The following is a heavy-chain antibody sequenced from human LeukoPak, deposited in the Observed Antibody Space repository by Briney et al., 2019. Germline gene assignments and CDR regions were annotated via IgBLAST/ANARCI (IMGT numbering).Heavy chain of an antibody. V-gene: IGHV3-23*01. CDR2: ISGSGGST. Sequence: PGGSLRLSCAASGFTFSSYGMHWVRQAPGKGLEWVSAISGSGGSTYYADSVKGRFTISRDNSKNTLYLQMNSLRAEDTAVYYCAKDMGTEIWSGTAYDAFDIWAKGQWSPSLQ. CDR3: AKDMGTEIWSGTAYDAFDI. CDR1: GFTFSSYG. D-gene: IGHD3-3*01. J-gene: IGHJ3*02.